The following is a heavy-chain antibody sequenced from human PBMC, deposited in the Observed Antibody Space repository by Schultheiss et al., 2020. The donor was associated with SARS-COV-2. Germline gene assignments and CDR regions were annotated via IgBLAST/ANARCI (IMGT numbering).Heavy chain of an antibody. J-gene: IGHJ5*02. D-gene: IGHD6-19*01. V-gene: IGHV2-5*02. CDR2: IYWDDDK. Sequence: SGPTLVQPTATLTLTCTVSGFSLSNARMGVGWIRQPPGKALELLALIYWDDDKRYSPSLKSRLTITKDTSKNQVVLTMTNMDPVDTATYYCAHSGQQWLGPNWCDPWGQGTLVTVSS. CDR1: GFSLSNARMG. CDR3: AHSGQQWLGPNWCDP.